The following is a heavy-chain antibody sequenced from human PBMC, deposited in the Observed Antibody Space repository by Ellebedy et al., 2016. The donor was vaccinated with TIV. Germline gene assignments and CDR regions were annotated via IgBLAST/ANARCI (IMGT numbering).Heavy chain of an antibody. D-gene: IGHD3-10*01. CDR2: ISAYNGNT. CDR1: GYTFTSYG. CDR3: ARGFSTYYYGLGSTAFDI. Sequence: ASVKVSXKASGYTFTSYGISWVRQAPGQGLEWMGWISAYNGNTNYAQKLQGRVTMTTDTSTSTAYMELRSLRSDDTAVYYCARGFSTYYYGLGSTAFDIWGQGTMVTVSS. V-gene: IGHV1-18*04. J-gene: IGHJ3*02.